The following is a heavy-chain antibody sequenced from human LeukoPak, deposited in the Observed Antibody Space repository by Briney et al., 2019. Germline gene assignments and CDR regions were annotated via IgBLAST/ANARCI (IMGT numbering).Heavy chain of an antibody. Sequence: GGSLRLSCAASGFTFDDYAMHWVRQAPGKGLEWVSGISWISDSIDYADSVKGRFTISRDNAKNSLCLQMNSLRAEDTVLYYCAKGIRGATIRDGMDVWGQGTTVTVSS. V-gene: IGHV3-9*01. J-gene: IGHJ6*02. CDR3: AKGIRGATIRDGMDV. D-gene: IGHD5-12*01. CDR2: ISWISDSI. CDR1: GFTFDDYA.